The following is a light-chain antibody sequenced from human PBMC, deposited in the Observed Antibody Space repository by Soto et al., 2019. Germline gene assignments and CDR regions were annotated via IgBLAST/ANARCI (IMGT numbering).Light chain of an antibody. CDR2: AAS. CDR3: QQLNNYPLT. Sequence: DIQLTQSPSFLSASVGDRVTITCRASQGIYSYLAWYQQKPGKAPKLLIFAASTLQSGVPSRFSGSGSGTEFTLTISSLQPEDFATYYCQQLNNYPLTFGGGTKLDIK. CDR1: QGIYSY. V-gene: IGKV1-9*01. J-gene: IGKJ4*01.